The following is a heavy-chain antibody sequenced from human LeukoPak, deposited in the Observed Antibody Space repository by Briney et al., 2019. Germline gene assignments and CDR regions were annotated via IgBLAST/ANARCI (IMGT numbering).Heavy chain of an antibody. CDR3: AREHSNYYVMDV. D-gene: IGHD4-11*01. Sequence: GGSLRLSCAASGFTFSSYWVTWVRQAPGKGLEWVSYISSSSSTIYYADSVKGRFTVSRDNAKKSLYLQMNSLRGEDTAVYYCAREHSNYYVMDVWGQGTTVTVSS. V-gene: IGHV3-48*01. CDR2: ISSSSSTI. J-gene: IGHJ6*02. CDR1: GFTFSSYW.